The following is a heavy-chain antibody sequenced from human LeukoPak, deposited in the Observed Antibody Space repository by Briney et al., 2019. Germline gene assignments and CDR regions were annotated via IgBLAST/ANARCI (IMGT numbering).Heavy chain of an antibody. CDR1: GFTFSGYG. D-gene: IGHD3-3*01. CDR3: VRDPGYYPGSSQTHKDGFDI. CDR2: IRYDGSNK. V-gene: IGHV3-30*02. Sequence: HPGGSLRLSCAASGFTFSGYGMHWVRQAPGKGLEWVAFIRYDGSNKYYADSVKGRFTISRDNAKNSLYLQMNSLSADDTAVYYCVRDPGYYPGSSQTHKDGFDIWGQGTMVTVSS. J-gene: IGHJ3*02.